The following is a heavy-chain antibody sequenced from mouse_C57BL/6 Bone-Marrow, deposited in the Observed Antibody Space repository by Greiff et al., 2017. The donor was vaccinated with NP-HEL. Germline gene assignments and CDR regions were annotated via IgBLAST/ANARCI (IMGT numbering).Heavy chain of an antibody. V-gene: IGHV1-80*01. CDR1: GYAFSSYW. J-gene: IGHJ2*01. CDR2: IYPGDGDT. CDR3: ARRGGNYVGFDY. Sequence: QVQLKESGAELVKPGASVKISCKASGYAFSSYWMNWVKQRPGKGLEWIGQIYPGDGDTNYNGKFKGKATLTADKSSSTAYMQLSSLTSEDSAVYFCARRGGNYVGFDYWGQGTTLTVSS. D-gene: IGHD2-1*01.